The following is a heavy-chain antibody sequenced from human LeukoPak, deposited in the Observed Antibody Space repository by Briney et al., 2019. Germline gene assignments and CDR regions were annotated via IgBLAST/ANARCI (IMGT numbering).Heavy chain of an antibody. CDR1: GFTFSSYS. Sequence: GGSLRLSCAASGFTFSSYSMNWVRQAPGKGLEWVSYISSSSSTLYYADSVKGRFTISRDNAKNSLYLQMNSLRDEDTAVYYCARDPHSSGWSRDRAFDIWGQGTMVTVSS. CDR3: ARDPHSSGWSRDRAFDI. J-gene: IGHJ3*02. D-gene: IGHD6-19*01. CDR2: ISSSSSTL. V-gene: IGHV3-48*02.